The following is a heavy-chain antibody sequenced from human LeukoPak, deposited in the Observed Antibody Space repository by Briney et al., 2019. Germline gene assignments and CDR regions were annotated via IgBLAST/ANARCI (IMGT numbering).Heavy chain of an antibody. CDR2: IYSGGST. V-gene: IGHV3-53*01. J-gene: IGHJ3*02. Sequence: PGGSLTLSCAASGFTVSSNYMSWLRQAPGKGLEWVSVIYSGGSTYYADSVKGRFTISRDNSKNTLYLQMNSLRAEDTAVYYCASPLLHVDAFDIWGQGTMVTVSS. D-gene: IGHD3-22*01. CDR3: ASPLLHVDAFDI. CDR1: GFTVSSNY.